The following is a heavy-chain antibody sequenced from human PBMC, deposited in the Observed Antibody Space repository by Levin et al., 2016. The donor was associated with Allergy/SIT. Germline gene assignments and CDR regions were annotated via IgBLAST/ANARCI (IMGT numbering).Heavy chain of an antibody. Sequence: GGSLRLSCAASGFTLSTTYMSWVRQAPGKGLEWVSTISDSGLTTYYADFAKGRFTISTDNAKNTLYLQMNSLRAEDTAIYYCAKERGVDRALVGRLDPWGQGTLVTVSS. V-gene: IGHV3-23*01. CDR2: ISDSGLTT. CDR3: AKERGVDRALVGRLDP. J-gene: IGHJ5*02. CDR1: GFTLSTTY. D-gene: IGHD1-26*01.